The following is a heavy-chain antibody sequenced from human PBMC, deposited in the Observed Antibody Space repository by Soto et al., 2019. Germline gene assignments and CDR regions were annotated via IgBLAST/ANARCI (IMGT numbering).Heavy chain of an antibody. CDR2: IYYSGST. D-gene: IGHD5-12*01. Sequence: QVQLQESGPGLVKPSQTLSLTCTVSGGSISSGAYYWSWIRQHPGKGLEWIGYIYYSGSTSYNPSLKSRVTISVDTSKKQFSLKLSSMTAADTAVYYCARESRDGFNSPFDSWGQGTLVTVSS. V-gene: IGHV4-31*03. CDR1: GGSISSGAYY. CDR3: ARESRDGFNSPFDS. J-gene: IGHJ4*02.